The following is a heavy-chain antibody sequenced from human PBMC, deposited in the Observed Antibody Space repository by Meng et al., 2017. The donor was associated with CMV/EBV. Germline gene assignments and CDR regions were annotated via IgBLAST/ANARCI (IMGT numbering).Heavy chain of an antibody. CDR1: GYAFTAYY. V-gene: IGHV1-2*02. CDR2: IYPRTGGT. D-gene: IGHD3-16*01. CDR3: AAEILRITGRDY. Sequence: SVPVSCQAYGYAFTAYYLHWVRQAPGQGLDWMGDIYPRTGGTELAQRFQGSVTLTRDTSITTAYMEVRNQSSNETAVYYCAAEILRITGRDYWGQGTLVTVSS. J-gene: IGHJ4*02.